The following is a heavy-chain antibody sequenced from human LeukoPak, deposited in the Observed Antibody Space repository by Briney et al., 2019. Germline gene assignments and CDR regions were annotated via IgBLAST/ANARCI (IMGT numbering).Heavy chain of an antibody. CDR1: GFTFSTYG. CDR2: ISPSGDIT. V-gene: IGHV3-23*01. Sequence: GGSPRLSCAASGFTFSTYGMNWVRQAPGKGLEWVSGISPSGDITYYADSVMGRFSISRDNPKSTVSLQMSSLRAEDTALYYCVRDLHWGGFDVWGQGTMVTVSS. CDR3: VRDLHWGGFDV. J-gene: IGHJ3*01. D-gene: IGHD7-27*01.